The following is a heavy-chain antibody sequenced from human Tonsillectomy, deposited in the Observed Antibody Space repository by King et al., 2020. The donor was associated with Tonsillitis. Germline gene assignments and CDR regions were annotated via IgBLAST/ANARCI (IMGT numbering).Heavy chain of an antibody. Sequence: VQLQESGPGLVKPSETLSLTCAVSGYSISSGYYWGWIRQPPGKGLEWIGSIYHSGSTYYNPSLKSRVTISVDTSKNQFSLKLSSVTAADTAVYYCARSKADYYDSSGYYGPDAFDIWGQGTMVTVSS. V-gene: IGHV4-38-2*01. CDR1: GYSISSGYY. D-gene: IGHD3-22*01. CDR2: IYHSGST. CDR3: ARSKADYYDSSGYYGPDAFDI. J-gene: IGHJ3*02.